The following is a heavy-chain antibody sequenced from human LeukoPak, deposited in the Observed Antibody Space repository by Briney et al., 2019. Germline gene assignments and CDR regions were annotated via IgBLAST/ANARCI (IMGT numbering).Heavy chain of an antibody. CDR3: ARDAPPSYYYDSSGNAWYFDI. CDR1: GFTVSSNY. CDR2: IYSGGST. V-gene: IGHV3-66*01. Sequence: GGSLSLSCAASGFTVSSNYMSWVRQAPGKGLEWVSVIYSGGSTYYADSVKGRFTISRDNSKNTLYLQMNSLRAEDTAVYCCARDAPPSYYYDSSGNAWYFDIWGRGTLVTVSS. J-gene: IGHJ2*01. D-gene: IGHD3-22*01.